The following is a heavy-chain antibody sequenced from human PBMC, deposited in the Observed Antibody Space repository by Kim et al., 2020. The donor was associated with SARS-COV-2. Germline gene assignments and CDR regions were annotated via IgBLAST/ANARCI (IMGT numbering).Heavy chain of an antibody. V-gene: IGHV3-33*01. D-gene: IGHD3-3*01. CDR3: ARDDTYYDFWSGYGLPDY. J-gene: IGHJ4*02. CDR2: IWYDGSNK. Sequence: GGSLRLSCAASGFTFSSYGMHWVRQAPGKGLEWVAVIWYDGSNKYYADSVKGRFTISRDNSKNTLYLQMNSLRAEDTAVYYCARDDTYYDFWSGYGLPDYWGQGTLVTVSS. CDR1: GFTFSSYG.